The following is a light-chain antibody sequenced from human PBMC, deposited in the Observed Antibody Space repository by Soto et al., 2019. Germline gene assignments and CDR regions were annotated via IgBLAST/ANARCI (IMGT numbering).Light chain of an antibody. CDR2: EVS. CDR3: SSYTSSSVYV. CDR1: SSDVGGYNY. J-gene: IGLJ1*01. Sequence: QSVRTQPACVSGSPGQASTISCTGTSSDVGGYNYVSWYQQHPGKAPKLMIYEVSNRPSGVSNRFSGSKSGNTASLTISGLQAEDEADYYCSSYTSSSVYVFGTGTKVTVL. V-gene: IGLV2-14*01.